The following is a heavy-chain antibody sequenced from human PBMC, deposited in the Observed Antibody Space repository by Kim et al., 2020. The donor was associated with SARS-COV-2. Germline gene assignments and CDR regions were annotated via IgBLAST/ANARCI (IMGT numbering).Heavy chain of an antibody. CDR2: IYHSGST. D-gene: IGHD4-17*01. J-gene: IGHJ4*02. CDR1: GDSINNYY. CDR3: ARRRGDEYGHFFDY. V-gene: IGHV4-59*13. Sequence: SETLSLTCIVSGDSINNYYWSWIRQPPGKGLEWIGYIYHSGSTNYNPSLKRRVTMAIDTSKTQFSLKLSSVTAADTAIFYCARRRGDEYGHFFDYWGQGILVTVSA.